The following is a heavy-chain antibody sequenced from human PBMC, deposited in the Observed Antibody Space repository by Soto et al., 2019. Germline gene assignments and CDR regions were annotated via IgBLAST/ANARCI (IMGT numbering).Heavy chain of an antibody. CDR3: ARVSYYGAYGMDV. V-gene: IGHV4-34*01. J-gene: IGHJ6*02. D-gene: IGHD3-10*01. CDR1: GGSFSGYY. CDR2: INHSGST. Sequence: PSETLSLTCAAYGGSFSGYYWSWIRQPPGKGLEWIGEINHSGSTNYNPSLKSRVTISVDTSKNQFSLKLSSVTAADTAVYYCARVSYYGAYGMDVWGQGTTVTVSS.